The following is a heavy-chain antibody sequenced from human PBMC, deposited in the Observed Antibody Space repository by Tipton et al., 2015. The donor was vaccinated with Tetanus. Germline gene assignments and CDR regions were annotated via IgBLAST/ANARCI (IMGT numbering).Heavy chain of an antibody. CDR1: GYTFTSYD. CDR2: MNPNSGNT. D-gene: IGHD3-10*01. J-gene: IGHJ6*02. CDR3: ARDMKDYYGWGSYYNGNYYYYYGMDV. V-gene: IGHV1-8*01. Sequence: QLVQSGAEVKKPGASVKVSCKASGYTFTSYDINWVRQATGQGLEWMGWMNPNSGNTGYAQKFQGRVTMTRNTSISTAYMELSSLRSEDTAVYYCARDMKDYYGWGSYYNGNYYYYYGMDVGGQGTTVPVSS.